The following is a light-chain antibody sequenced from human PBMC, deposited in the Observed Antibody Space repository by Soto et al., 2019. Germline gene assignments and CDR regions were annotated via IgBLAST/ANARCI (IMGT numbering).Light chain of an antibody. CDR3: QQYGASPKT. Sequence: EIVLTQSPATLSLSPGERATLSCGASQSVSSSYLAWYQQKPGLAPRLLIYDASSRATGIPDRFSGSGSGTHFTLTISRLEPEDFAVYLCQQYGASPKTFGQGTKLEIK. V-gene: IGKV3D-20*01. J-gene: IGKJ2*01. CDR1: QSVSSSY. CDR2: DAS.